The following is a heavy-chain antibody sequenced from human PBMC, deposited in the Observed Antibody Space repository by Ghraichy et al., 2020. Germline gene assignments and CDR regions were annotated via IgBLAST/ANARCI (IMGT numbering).Heavy chain of an antibody. V-gene: IGHV3-7*01. CDR2: INQDGSEK. D-gene: IGHD5-12*01. CDR3: AYGAYSLDY. Sequence: GGSLRLSCAASGFTFSAYWMSWVRQAPGKGLEWVASINQDGSEKYYMGSVMGRFTISRDNAKNSLFLQMSSLTAEDTAVYYCAYGAYSLDYWGQGTLVPVSS. CDR1: GFTFSAYW. J-gene: IGHJ4*02.